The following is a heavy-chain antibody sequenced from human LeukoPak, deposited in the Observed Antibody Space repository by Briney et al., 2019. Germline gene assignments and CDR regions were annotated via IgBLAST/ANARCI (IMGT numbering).Heavy chain of an antibody. Sequence: GGSLRLSCAASGFTFSNAWMSWVRQAPGKGLEWVGRIKSKTDGGTTDYAAPVKGRFTISRDHSKNTLYLQMNSLKTEDTAVYYSTTDAITMVRGVIIITRSFDYWGQGTLVTVSS. CDR3: TTDAITMVRGVIIITRSFDY. CDR1: GFTFSNAW. D-gene: IGHD3-10*01. V-gene: IGHV3-15*01. J-gene: IGHJ4*02. CDR2: IKSKTDGGTT.